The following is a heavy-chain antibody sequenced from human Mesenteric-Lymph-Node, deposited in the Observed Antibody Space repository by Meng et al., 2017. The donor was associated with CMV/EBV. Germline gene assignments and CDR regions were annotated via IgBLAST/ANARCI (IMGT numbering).Heavy chain of an antibody. V-gene: IGHV3-48*03. J-gene: IGHJ6*02. CDR1: GFIFSSYE. CDR3: ARARYSGSYGYYYGMDV. Sequence: GESLKISCAVSGFIFSSYEMNWVRQAPGKGLEWIAFISKSGSVINYADSVNGRFTISRDTTKDSLYLQMDNLRAEDTAVYYCARARYSGSYGYYYGMDVWGQGTTVTVSS. CDR2: ISKSGSVI. D-gene: IGHD1-26*01.